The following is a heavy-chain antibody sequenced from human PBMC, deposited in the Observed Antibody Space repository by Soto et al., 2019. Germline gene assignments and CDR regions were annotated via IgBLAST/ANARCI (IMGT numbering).Heavy chain of an antibody. J-gene: IGHJ4*02. V-gene: IGHV4-30-4*01. Sequence: QVQLQESGPGLVEPSQTLSLTCTVSGDSISNGYYTWSWIRQPPGKDLEWIGHIYNSVNTYSNPSPKDRVTISADTSKNQFSLKLSSVTAADTAVYYCARGPSGDKVDYWGQGTLVTVSS. CDR1: GDSISNGYYT. CDR3: ARGPSGDKVDY. CDR2: IYNSVNT. D-gene: IGHD3-10*01.